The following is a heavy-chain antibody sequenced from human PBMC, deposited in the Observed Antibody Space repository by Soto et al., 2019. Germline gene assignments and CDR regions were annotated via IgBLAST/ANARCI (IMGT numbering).Heavy chain of an antibody. D-gene: IGHD4-17*01. V-gene: IGHV3-13*01. J-gene: IGHJ3*02. Sequence: GGSLRLSCAASGFTFSSYDMLWVRQATGKGLEWVSAIGTAGDTYYPGSVKGRFTISRENAKNSLYLQMNSLRAGDTAVYYCARARDYGHAFDIWGQGTMVTVSS. CDR2: IGTAGDT. CDR3: ARARDYGHAFDI. CDR1: GFTFSSYD.